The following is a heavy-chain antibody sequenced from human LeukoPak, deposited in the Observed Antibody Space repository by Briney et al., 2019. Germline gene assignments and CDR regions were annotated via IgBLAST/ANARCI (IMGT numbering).Heavy chain of an antibody. CDR3: ARPRFDSWELPPEGFDP. V-gene: IGHV1-69*04. Sequence: GASVKVSCKASGGTFSSYAISWVRQAPGQGLEWMGRIIPILGIANYAQKFQGRVTITADKSTSTAYMELSSLRSEDTAVYYCARPRFDSWELPPEGFDPWGQGTLVTVSS. J-gene: IGHJ5*02. CDR2: IIPILGIA. CDR1: GGTFSSYA. D-gene: IGHD1-26*01.